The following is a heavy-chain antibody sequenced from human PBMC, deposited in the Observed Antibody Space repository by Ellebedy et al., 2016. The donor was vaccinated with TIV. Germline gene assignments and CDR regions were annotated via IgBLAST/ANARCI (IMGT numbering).Heavy chain of an antibody. CDR2: IHPKTGGT. D-gene: IGHD1-1*01. CDR3: AKLISPGYGMDV. Sequence: ASVKVSCXASGYIFTDYYMHWVRQAPGQGLEWMGWIHPKTGGTNYAQKFQGRVTMTRDTSINTAYMELNRLRSDDTAVYYCAKLISPGYGMDVWGQGTTVTVSS. J-gene: IGHJ6*02. V-gene: IGHV1-2*02. CDR1: GYIFTDYY.